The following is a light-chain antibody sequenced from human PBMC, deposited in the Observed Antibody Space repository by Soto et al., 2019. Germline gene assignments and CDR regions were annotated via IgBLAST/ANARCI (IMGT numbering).Light chain of an antibody. Sequence: EIVLTQSPATLSLSPGERATLSCRASQSVSSYLAWYQQKPGQAPRLLIYDASNRATGIPDRFSGSASGTDFTLTISRLEPEDFAVYYCQQYGTSPRTFGQGTRV. CDR1: QSVSSY. J-gene: IGKJ1*01. CDR2: DAS. V-gene: IGKV3-11*01. CDR3: QQYGTSPRT.